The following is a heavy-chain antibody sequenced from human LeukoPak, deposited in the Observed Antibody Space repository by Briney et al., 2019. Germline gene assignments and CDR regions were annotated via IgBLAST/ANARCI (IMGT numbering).Heavy chain of an antibody. J-gene: IGHJ4*02. CDR3: ARVSRAYFDY. V-gene: IGHV4-38-2*02. CDR2: IYHSGST. CDR1: GYSISSAYY. D-gene: IGHD2-2*01. Sequence: PSETLSLTCTVSGYSISSAYYWGWIRQPPGKGLEWIASIYHSGSTYYNPSLKSRVTISVDTSKNQFSLKLSSVTAADTAVYYCARVSRAYFDYWGQGTLVTVSS.